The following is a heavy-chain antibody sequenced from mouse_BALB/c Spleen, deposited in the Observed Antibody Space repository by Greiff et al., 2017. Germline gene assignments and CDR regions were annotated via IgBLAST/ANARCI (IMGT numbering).Heavy chain of an antibody. D-gene: IGHD2-10*01. CDR2: ISSGSSTI. Sequence: EVKLMESGGGLVQPGGSRKLSCAASGFTFSSFGMHWVRQAPEKGLEWVAYISSGSSTIYYADTVKGRFTISRDNPKNTLFLQMTSLRSEDTAMYYCAREGPYYGNPYAMDYWGQGTSVTVSS. CDR3: AREGPYYGNPYAMDY. CDR1: GFTFSSFG. J-gene: IGHJ4*01. V-gene: IGHV5-17*02.